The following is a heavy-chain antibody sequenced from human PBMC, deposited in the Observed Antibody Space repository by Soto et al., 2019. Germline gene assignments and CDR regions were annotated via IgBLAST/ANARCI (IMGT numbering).Heavy chain of an antibody. J-gene: IGHJ4*02. V-gene: IGHV3-15*07. D-gene: IGHD3-10*01. CDR1: GFTFSNAW. CDR2: IKSKTDGGTT. Sequence: GVSLRLSCAASGFTFSNAWMNWVRQAPGKGLEWVGRIKSKTDGGTTDYAAPVKGRFTISRDDSKNTLYLQMNSLKTEDTAVYYCTTGQLWFGELFSYWGQGTLVTVSS. CDR3: TTGQLWFGELFSY.